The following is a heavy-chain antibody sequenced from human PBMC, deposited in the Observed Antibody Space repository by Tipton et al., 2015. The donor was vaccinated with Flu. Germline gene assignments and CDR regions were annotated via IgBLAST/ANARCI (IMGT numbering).Heavy chain of an antibody. V-gene: IGHV1-2*02. D-gene: IGHD3-10*01. CDR1: GYTFTGYY. J-gene: IGHJ5*02. CDR2: INPNSGGT. CDR3: ARSGYYGSGSYYPWFDP. Sequence: QVQLVQSGAEVKKPGASVKVSCKASGYTFTGYYMHWVRQAPGQGLEWMGWINPNSGGTNYAQKFQGRVTMTRDTSISTAYMELSRLRSDDTAVYYCARSGYYGSGSYYPWFDPWGQGTLVTVSS.